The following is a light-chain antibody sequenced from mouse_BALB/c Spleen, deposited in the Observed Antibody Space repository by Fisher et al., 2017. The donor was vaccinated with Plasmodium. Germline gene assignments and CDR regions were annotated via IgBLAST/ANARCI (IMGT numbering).Light chain of an antibody. Sequence: DIVMTQSTLTLSVTIGQAASISCKSSQSLLDSDGKTYLNWLLQRPGQSPKRLISLVSKLDSGVPDRFTGSGSGTDFTLKISRVEAEDLGVYYCWQGTHCPLTFGAGTKLELK. CDR2: LVS. CDR1: QSLLDSDGKTY. V-gene: IGKV1-135*01. J-gene: IGKJ5*01. CDR3: WQGTHCPLT.